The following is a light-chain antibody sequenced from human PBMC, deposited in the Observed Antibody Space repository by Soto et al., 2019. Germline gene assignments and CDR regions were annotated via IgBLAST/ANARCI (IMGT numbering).Light chain of an antibody. CDR2: KAS. J-gene: IGKJ1*01. Sequence: IQMTQSPYTLSASVGDRVTFTCRASQTISTWLAWYQQKPGEAPKLLIYKASTLEVGVPSRFSASGSATEFTLIINSLLPADFATYYCQQYNSYPWTCGQGTKM. V-gene: IGKV1-5*03. CDR1: QTISTW. CDR3: QQYNSYPWT.